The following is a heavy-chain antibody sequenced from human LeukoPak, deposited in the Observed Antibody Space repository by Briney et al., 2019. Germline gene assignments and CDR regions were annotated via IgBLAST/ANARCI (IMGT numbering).Heavy chain of an antibody. Sequence: ASVRVSCKASGYTFTSYYMHWVRQAPGQGLEWMGIINPSGGSTSYAQKFQGRVTMTRDTSTSTVYMELSSLRSEDTAVYYCASKYYDSWVPDYWGQGTLVTVSS. V-gene: IGHV1-46*01. D-gene: IGHD3-22*01. CDR3: ASKYYDSWVPDY. J-gene: IGHJ4*02. CDR2: INPSGGST. CDR1: GYTFTSYY.